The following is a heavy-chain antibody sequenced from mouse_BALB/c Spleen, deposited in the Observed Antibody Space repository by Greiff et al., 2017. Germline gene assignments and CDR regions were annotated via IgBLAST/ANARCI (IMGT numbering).Heavy chain of an antibody. J-gene: IGHJ4*01. CDR3: ARRGTYYGSSYPSYAMDY. V-gene: IGHV1-18*01. CDR2: INPNNGGT. Sequence: VQLQQSGPELVKPGASVKIPCKASGYTFTDYNMDWVKQSHGKSLEWIGDINPNNGGTIYNQKFKGKATLTVDKSSSTAYMELRSLTSEDTAVYYCARRGTYYGSSYPSYAMDYWGQGTSVTVSS. CDR1: GYTFTDYN. D-gene: IGHD1-1*01.